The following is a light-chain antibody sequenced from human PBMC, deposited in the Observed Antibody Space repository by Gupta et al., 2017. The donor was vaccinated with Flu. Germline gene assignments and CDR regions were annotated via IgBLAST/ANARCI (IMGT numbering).Light chain of an antibody. V-gene: IGLV1-51*01. J-gene: IGLJ1*01. CDR2: ENN. CDR1: SSNVGNNY. Sequence: QSVLTQPPSVSAAPGQKVTISCSGSSSNVGNNYVSWYQQVPGTAPKLLIYENNKRPSGIPDRFSASKSGTSATLAITGLQAGDEADYFCAAWDNSLSGFVFGTGTKLTVL. CDR3: AAWDNSLSGFV.